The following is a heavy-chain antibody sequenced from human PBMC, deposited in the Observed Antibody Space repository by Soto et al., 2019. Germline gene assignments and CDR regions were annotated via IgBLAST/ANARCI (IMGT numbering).Heavy chain of an antibody. V-gene: IGHV1-18*01. CDR1: GYSFTRFG. CDR2: ISTYNGNT. D-gene: IGHD6-6*01. CDR3: ARDPQYSPSTKVFDY. J-gene: IGHJ4*02. Sequence: QVQLLQSGAEVKKPGASVRVSCKASGYSFTRFGISWVRQAPGQGLEWVGRISTYNGNTKYAQKLQGRVTVSTDTSTSSAYMELRSLRSDDTAVYYCARDPQYSPSTKVFDYWGQGTLRNVSS.